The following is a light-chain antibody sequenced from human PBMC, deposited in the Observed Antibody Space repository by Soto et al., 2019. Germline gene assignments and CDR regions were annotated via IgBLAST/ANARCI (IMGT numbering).Light chain of an antibody. J-gene: IGLJ2*01. CDR3: QSYDSSLSGVV. V-gene: IGLV1-40*01. Sequence: QSVLTQPPSESGAPGQRVTISCTGGSSNIGAGYDVHWYQQLPGTGPKPLIYGNTNRPSGVPDRFSGSKSGTSASLAITGLQAEDEADYYCQSYDSSLSGVVFGGGTKLTVL. CDR2: GNT. CDR1: SSNIGAGYD.